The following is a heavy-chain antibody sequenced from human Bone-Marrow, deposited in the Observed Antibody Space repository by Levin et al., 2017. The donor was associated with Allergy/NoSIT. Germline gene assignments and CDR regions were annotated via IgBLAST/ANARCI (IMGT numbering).Heavy chain of an antibody. Sequence: LSLTCAASGFTFSSYSMNWVRQAPGKGLEWVSSISSSSSYIYYADSVKGRFTISRDNAKNSLYLQMNSLRAEDTAVYYCARDPYCSSSSCYGWFDPWGQGTLVTVSS. CDR1: GFTFSSYS. D-gene: IGHD2-2*01. V-gene: IGHV3-21*01. J-gene: IGHJ5*02. CDR3: ARDPYCSSSSCYGWFDP. CDR2: ISSSSSYI.